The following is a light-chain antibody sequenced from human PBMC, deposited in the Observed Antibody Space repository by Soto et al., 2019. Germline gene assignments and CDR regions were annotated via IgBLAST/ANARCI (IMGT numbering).Light chain of an antibody. CDR2: GAS. Sequence: EIVLTQSPGTLSLSPGERATLSCRASQSVSSNYLAWYQQKPGQAPRLLIYGASSRATGIPDRFSGSGSGAGFTLTISRLEPEDFAVYYCQQYGSSPRTFDQGTKVEIK. CDR1: QSVSSNY. J-gene: IGKJ1*01. V-gene: IGKV3-20*01. CDR3: QQYGSSPRT.